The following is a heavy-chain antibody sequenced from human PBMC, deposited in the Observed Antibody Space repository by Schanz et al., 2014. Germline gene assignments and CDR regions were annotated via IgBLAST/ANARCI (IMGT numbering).Heavy chain of an antibody. V-gene: IGHV3-23*04. Sequence: DVQLVESGGGLVQPGGSLRLSCAASGFNFSDYAMCWVRQAPGKGLEWVSAISGSGGSTYYADSVKGRFTISRDNAKNSLYLQMNSLRADDTAVYYCAKGPYYYYYMDVWGNGTTVTVSS. CDR1: GFNFSDYA. CDR2: ISGSGGST. J-gene: IGHJ6*03. CDR3: AKGPYYYYYMDV.